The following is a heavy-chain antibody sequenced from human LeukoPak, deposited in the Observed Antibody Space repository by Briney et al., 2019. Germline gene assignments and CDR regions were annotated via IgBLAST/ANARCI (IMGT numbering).Heavy chain of an antibody. D-gene: IGHD3-22*01. J-gene: IGHJ4*02. CDR2: ISYDGSNK. CDR3: AREFAKFITMIVVDTDNLNFDY. V-gene: IGHV3-30*04. Sequence: PGGSLRLSCAASGFTFSSYAMHWVRQAPGKGLEWVAVISYDGSNKYYADSVKGRFTISRDNSKNTLYLQMNSLRAEDTAVYYCAREFAKFITMIVVDTDNLNFDYWGQGTLVTVSS. CDR1: GFTFSSYA.